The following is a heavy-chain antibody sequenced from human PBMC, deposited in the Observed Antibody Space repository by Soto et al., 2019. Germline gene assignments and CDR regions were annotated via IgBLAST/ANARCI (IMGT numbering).Heavy chain of an antibody. V-gene: IGHV4-59*01. CDR1: GGSLSLYY. CDR2: IYYSGST. CDR3: ARVPRRYDILTGYYYGMDV. J-gene: IGHJ6*02. Sequence: SETLSLTCTVSGGSLSLYYWSWIRQPPGKGLEWIGYIYYSGSTTYNPSLKSRVTISIDTSKNQFSLKLSSVTAADTAVYYWARVPRRYDILTGYYYGMDVWGQGTTVTVSS. D-gene: IGHD3-9*01.